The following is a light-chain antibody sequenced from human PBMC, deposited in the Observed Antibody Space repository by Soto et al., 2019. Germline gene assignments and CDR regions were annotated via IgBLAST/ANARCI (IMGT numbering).Light chain of an antibody. CDR3: VLYVGSGIWV. J-gene: IGLJ3*02. Sequence: QTVVTQEPSLSVSPGGTVTLTCALSSGSVSTSYYPSWYQQTPGQAPRTLIYSTNTRSSGVPDRFSGSILGNKAALTIAGAQADDESDYYCVLYVGSGIWVFGGGTRSPS. CDR1: SGSVSTSYY. V-gene: IGLV8-61*01. CDR2: STN.